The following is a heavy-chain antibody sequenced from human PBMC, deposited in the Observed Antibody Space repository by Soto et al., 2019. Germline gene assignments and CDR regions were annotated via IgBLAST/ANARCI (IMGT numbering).Heavy chain of an antibody. V-gene: IGHV2-5*02. CDR2: IYSDDDQ. CDR1: GFSLRAYELG. Sequence: QITLKESGPSLMKPTQTLTLTCSFSGFSLRAYELGVGWIRQPPGKALEWLGLIYSDDDQRYNPSLKTRLTSTRATSGDEVVRTMTNLDPVDTATYYCAGFISVVTRREAFDVWGEGTRVTVSS. J-gene: IGHJ3*01. CDR3: AGFISVVTRREAFDV. D-gene: IGHD2-21*02.